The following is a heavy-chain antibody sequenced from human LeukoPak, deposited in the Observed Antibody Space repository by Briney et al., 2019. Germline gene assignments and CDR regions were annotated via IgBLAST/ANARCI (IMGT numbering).Heavy chain of an antibody. J-gene: IGHJ4*02. CDR1: GFILTEVS. D-gene: IGHD4-11*01. Sequence: ASVKLSCTVSGFILTEVSIHWLRRAPRKGPDWMGSFDRENDETIYSHNFQGRVAMTEDTSADTAYMELTSLRSDDTAVYYCVADHYNNHGNFDFWGQGTLVTVSS. V-gene: IGHV1-24*01. CDR2: FDRENDET. CDR3: VADHYNNHGNFDF.